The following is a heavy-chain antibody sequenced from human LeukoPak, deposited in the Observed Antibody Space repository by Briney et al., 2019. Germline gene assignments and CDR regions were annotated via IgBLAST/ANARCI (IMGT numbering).Heavy chain of an antibody. J-gene: IGHJ4*02. V-gene: IGHV3-9*03. CDR3: AKGVGGYSYGQAFDY. Sequence: GRSLRLSCAASGFTFDDYAMHWVRQAPGKGLEWVSGISWNSGSIGYADSVKGRFTISRDNAKNSLYLQMNSLRAEDMALYYCAKGVGGYSYGQAFDYWGQGTLVTVSS. CDR1: GFTFDDYA. D-gene: IGHD5-18*01. CDR2: ISWNSGSI.